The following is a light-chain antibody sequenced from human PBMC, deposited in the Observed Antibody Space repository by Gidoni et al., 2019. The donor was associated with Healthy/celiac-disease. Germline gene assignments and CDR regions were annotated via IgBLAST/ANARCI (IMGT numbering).Light chain of an antibody. CDR1: KLGDKY. CDR2: QDS. Sequence: SYELTQPPSESVSPGQTASITCSGDKLGDKYACWYQQKPGPSPVLVIYQDSKRPSGIPERFSGSNSGNTATLTISGTQAMDEADYYCQAWDSSYVVFGGGTKLTVL. V-gene: IGLV3-1*01. CDR3: QAWDSSYVV. J-gene: IGLJ2*01.